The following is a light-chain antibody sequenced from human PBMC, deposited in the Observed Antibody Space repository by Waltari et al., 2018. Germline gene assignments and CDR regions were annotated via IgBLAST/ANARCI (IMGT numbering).Light chain of an antibody. CDR2: KAS. Sequence: DIQMTQSPSTLSASVGARVTITCRASQSISSWLAWYQQKPGKAPKLLIYKASSLESGVPSRFSGSGSGTEFTLTISSLQPDDFATYHCQQYNSYSYTFGQGTKLEIK. CDR3: QQYNSYSYT. V-gene: IGKV1-5*03. J-gene: IGKJ2*01. CDR1: QSISSW.